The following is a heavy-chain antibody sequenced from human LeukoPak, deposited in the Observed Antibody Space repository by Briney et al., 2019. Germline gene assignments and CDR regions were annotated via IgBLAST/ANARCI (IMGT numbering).Heavy chain of an antibody. CDR3: ARALRHFDWLLPNLDY. Sequence: GGSLRLSCAASGFTFSSYEMNWVRQAPGKGLEWVSCISSSGSTIYYADSVEGRFTISRDNAKNALYLQMNSLRADATAFYFGARALRHFDWLLPNLDYWDQGTLVTVSS. D-gene: IGHD3-9*01. CDR2: ISSSGSTI. V-gene: IGHV3-48*03. J-gene: IGHJ4*02. CDR1: GFTFSSYE.